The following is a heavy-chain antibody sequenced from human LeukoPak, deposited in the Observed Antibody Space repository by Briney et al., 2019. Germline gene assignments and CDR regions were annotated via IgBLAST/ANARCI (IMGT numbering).Heavy chain of an antibody. Sequence: EASVKVSCKASGYTFTSYGISWVRQAPGQGLEWMGWISAYNGNTNYAQKLQGRVTMTTDTSTSTAYMGLRSLRSDDTAVYSCGRFPVWYDILTGSAYYFDYWGQGTLVTISS. CDR2: ISAYNGNT. CDR1: GYTFTSYG. CDR3: GRFPVWYDILTGSAYYFDY. J-gene: IGHJ4*02. V-gene: IGHV1-18*04. D-gene: IGHD3-9*01.